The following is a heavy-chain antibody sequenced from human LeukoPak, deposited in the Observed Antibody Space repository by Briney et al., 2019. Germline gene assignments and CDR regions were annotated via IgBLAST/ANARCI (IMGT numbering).Heavy chain of an antibody. Sequence: SETLSLTCTVSGGSISSYYWSWIRQPPGKGLEWIGYIYYSGSTNYNPSLKSRVTISVDTSKNQFSLKLSSVTAAGTAVYYCARGCGGSCYSDWGQGTLVTVSS. CDR1: GGSISSYY. CDR2: IYYSGST. V-gene: IGHV4-59*01. J-gene: IGHJ4*02. CDR3: ARGCGGSCYSD. D-gene: IGHD2-15*01.